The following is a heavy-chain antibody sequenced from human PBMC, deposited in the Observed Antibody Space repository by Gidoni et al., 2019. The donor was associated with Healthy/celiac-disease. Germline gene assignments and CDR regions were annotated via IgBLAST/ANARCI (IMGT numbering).Heavy chain of an antibody. V-gene: IGHV3-30*04. J-gene: IGHJ4*02. CDR1: GFTYSSYA. CDR2: ISYDGSNK. CDR3: ARDGLIAASAFDY. Sequence: QVALVESGGGVVQPGRTLRLSCAAPGFTYSSYAMHWVRQAPGKGLEWVAVISYDGSNKYYADSVKGRFTISRDNSKNTLYLQRNSLRAEDTAVYYCARDGLIAASAFDYWGQGTLVTVSS. D-gene: IGHD6-13*01.